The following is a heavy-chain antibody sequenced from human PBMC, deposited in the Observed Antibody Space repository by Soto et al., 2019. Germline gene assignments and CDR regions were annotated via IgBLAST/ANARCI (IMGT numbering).Heavy chain of an antibody. D-gene: IGHD2-2*01. CDR1: GDSISSGNYY. J-gene: IGHJ4*02. Sequence: QVQLQESGPGLVKPSQTLSLTCNVSGDSISSGNYYWSWIRQPPGKGLEWIGYIYYTGSTYYNPSLASRVTITIDTSKKQFSLQLSSVTAADTAMYYCARTRGDSSQSNWGQGTRVTVSS. V-gene: IGHV4-30-4*01. CDR2: IYYTGST. CDR3: ARTRGDSSQSN.